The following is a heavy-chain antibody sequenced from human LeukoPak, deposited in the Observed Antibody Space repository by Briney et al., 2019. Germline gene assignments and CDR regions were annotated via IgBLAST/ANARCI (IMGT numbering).Heavy chain of an antibody. V-gene: IGHV5-10-1*01. CDR2: IDPSDSYI. D-gene: IGHD3-16*01. CDR1: GYSYTNYW. CDR3: ARLYYDYIWGA. Sequence: GESLRISCKGSGYSYTNYWISWVRQMPGKGLEWMGRIDPSDSYINHSPSFQGHVSISADKSVSTAYLQWSSLKASDSAMYYCARLYYDYIWGAWGQGTLVTVSS. J-gene: IGHJ5*02.